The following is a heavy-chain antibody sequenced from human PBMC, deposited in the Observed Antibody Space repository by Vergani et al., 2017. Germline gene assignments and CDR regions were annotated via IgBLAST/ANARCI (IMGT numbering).Heavy chain of an antibody. D-gene: IGHD3-9*01. CDR2: IYPGDSDT. CDR3: ARADYDILTGFAFDI. CDR1: GYSFTSYW. Sequence: EVQLVQSGAEVKKPGESLKISCKGSGYSFTSYWIGWVRQMPGKGLEWMGIIYPGDSDTRYSPYFQGQVTISADKSISTAYLQWSSLKASDTAMYYCARADYDILTGFAFDIWGQGTMVTVSS. J-gene: IGHJ3*02. V-gene: IGHV5-51*01.